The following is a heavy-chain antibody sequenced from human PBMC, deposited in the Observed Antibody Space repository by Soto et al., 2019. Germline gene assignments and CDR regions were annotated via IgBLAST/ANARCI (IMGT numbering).Heavy chain of an antibody. CDR3: AKDAPYYYDSSGPGYFDL. CDR2: ISYDGSNK. V-gene: IGHV3-30*18. J-gene: IGHJ2*01. CDR1: GFTFSSYG. D-gene: IGHD3-22*01. Sequence: GGSLRLSCAASGFTFSSYGMHWVRQAPGKGLEWVAVISYDGSNKYYADSVKGRFTISRDNSKNTLYLQMNSLRAEDTAVYYCAKDAPYYYDSSGPGYFDLWGRGTLVTVSS.